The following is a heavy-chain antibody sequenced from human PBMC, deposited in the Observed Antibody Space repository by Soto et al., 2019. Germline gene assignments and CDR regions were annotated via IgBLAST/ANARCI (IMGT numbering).Heavy chain of an antibody. CDR1: GFTFSSYW. CDR2: INSDGSRT. CDR3: ARGDGDYYDGNGYLGRH. Sequence: EVQLVESGGGIVQPGGSLRLSCAASGFTFSSYWMHWVRQAPGKGLVWVSRINSDGSRTSYADSAKGRFTISRDNAKNXXSRQMSSLRAEDTAVYYCARGDGDYYDGNGYLGRHWGQGTLVTVSS. D-gene: IGHD3-22*01. V-gene: IGHV3-74*01. J-gene: IGHJ4*02.